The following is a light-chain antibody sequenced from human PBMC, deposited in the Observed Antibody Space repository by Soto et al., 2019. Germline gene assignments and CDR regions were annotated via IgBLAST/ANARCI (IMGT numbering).Light chain of an antibody. Sequence: DILLTQSPSTLSASIGDRVTITCRTSQTINNWLAWYQQKPGKAPKLLIHKTSILESGVPSRFSDNGSGTEFTLTISSLQPDDVATYYCQQYKTTFGPGTKVDIE. J-gene: IGKJ3*01. CDR1: QTINNW. CDR2: KTS. V-gene: IGKV1-5*03. CDR3: QQYKTT.